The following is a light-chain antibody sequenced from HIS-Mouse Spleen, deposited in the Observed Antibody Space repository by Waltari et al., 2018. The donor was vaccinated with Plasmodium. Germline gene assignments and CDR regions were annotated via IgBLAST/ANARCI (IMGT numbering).Light chain of an antibody. CDR3: YSTDSSGNHRV. CDR2: EDS. V-gene: IGLV3-10*01. Sequence: SYELTQPPSVSVSPGQTARITCPGDALPNKFAYWYQQKSGQAPVLVSEEDSKRPSGIPERFSGSSSGTMVTLTISGAQVEDEADYYCYSTDSSGNHRVFGGGTKLTVL. CDR1: ALPNKF. J-gene: IGLJ3*02.